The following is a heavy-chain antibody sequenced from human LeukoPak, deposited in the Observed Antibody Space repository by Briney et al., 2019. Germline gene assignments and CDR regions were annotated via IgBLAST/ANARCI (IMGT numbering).Heavy chain of an antibody. D-gene: IGHD6-19*01. CDR3: ARDPYSSGWYEFDY. CDR2: IWYDGSNK. Sequence: PGGSLRLSCAASGFTFSSYGMHWVRQAPGKGLEWVAVIWYDGSNKYYADSVKGRFTISRDNSKNTLCLQMNSLRAEDTAVYYCARDPYSSGWYEFDYWGQGTLVTVSS. V-gene: IGHV3-33*01. CDR1: GFTFSSYG. J-gene: IGHJ4*02.